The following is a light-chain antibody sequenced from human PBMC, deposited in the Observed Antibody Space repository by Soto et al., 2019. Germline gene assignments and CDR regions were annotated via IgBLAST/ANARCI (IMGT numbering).Light chain of an antibody. Sequence: DIQMTQSPSSLSASVEDRVSITCRASQSISNHLNWYQQKPGKAPKLLIFAASSLQSGVPSRFSGSRSGPDFTLTISSLQPEDFATYYCQQYNSYPRTFGQGTKVDIK. CDR1: QSISNH. V-gene: IGKV1-39*01. J-gene: IGKJ1*01. CDR3: QQYNSYPRT. CDR2: AAS.